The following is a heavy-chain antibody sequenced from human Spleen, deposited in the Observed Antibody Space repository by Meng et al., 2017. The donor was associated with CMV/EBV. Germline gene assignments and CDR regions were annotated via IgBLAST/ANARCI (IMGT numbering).Heavy chain of an antibody. D-gene: IGHD2-15*01. CDR1: FSRHS. J-gene: IGHJ5*01. CDR2: ISSSADYK. Sequence: FSRHSVNWVRQAPGKGLEWVSSISSSADYKYYADSVRGRFTISRDNAKNSLYLQVSSLRAEDTAVYYCARDRYCSGGTCYTDNWFDSWGQGTLVTVSS. CDR3: ARDRYCSGGTCYTDNWFDS. V-gene: IGHV3-21*01.